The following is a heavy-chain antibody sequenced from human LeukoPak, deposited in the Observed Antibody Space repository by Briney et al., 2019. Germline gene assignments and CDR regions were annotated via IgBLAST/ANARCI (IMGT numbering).Heavy chain of an antibody. V-gene: IGHV3-53*01. J-gene: IGHJ4*02. CDR1: GFTFDDYG. Sequence: PGGSLRLSCAAFGFTFDDYGMSWVRQAPGQGLEWVSVIYSGGSTYYADSVKDRFTISRDNSKNTLYLQMNSLRAEDTAVYYCARTGNPPTGDYWGQGTLVTVSS. D-gene: IGHD1-1*01. CDR2: IYSGGST. CDR3: ARTGNPPTGDY.